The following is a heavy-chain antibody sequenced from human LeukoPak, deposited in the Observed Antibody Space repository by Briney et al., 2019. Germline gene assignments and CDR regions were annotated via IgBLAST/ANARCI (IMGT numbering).Heavy chain of an antibody. CDR1: GYPISSGYY. V-gene: IGHV4-38-2*02. Sequence: SETLSLTCTVSGYPISSGYYWGWIRQPPGKGLEWIGCIYHRGSTYYNPSLKSRVTISVDTSKNQFSLKLNSVTAADTAVYYCARYRNCGSDCYDAFDIWGQGTMVTVSS. CDR3: ARYRNCGSDCYDAFDI. D-gene: IGHD2-21*02. J-gene: IGHJ3*02. CDR2: IYHRGST.